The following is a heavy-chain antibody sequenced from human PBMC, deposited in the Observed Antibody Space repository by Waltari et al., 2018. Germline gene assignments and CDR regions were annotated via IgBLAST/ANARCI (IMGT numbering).Heavy chain of an antibody. J-gene: IGHJ6*02. CDR1: GYTFTSYD. Sequence: QVQLVQSGAEVKKPGASVKVSCKASGYTFTSYDINWVRQATGQGLEWMGWMNPNSGNTGYAQKFQGRVTITRNTSISTAYMELSSLRSEDTAVYYCARFPATAIRGPAWGYYGMDVWGQGTTVTVSS. V-gene: IGHV1-8*03. CDR2: MNPNSGNT. CDR3: ARFPATAIRGPAWGYYGMDV. D-gene: IGHD2-2*02.